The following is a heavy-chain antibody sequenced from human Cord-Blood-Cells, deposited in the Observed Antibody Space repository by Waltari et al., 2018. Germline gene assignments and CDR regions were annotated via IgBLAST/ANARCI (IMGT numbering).Heavy chain of an antibody. J-gene: IGHJ6*03. V-gene: IGHV4-34*01. CDR1: GGSFSGYY. CDR2: INHSGST. Sequence: QVQLQQWGAGLLKPSETLSLTCAVYGGSFSGYYWSWIRQPPGKGLKWIGEINHSGSTNTNQSLKSRVSISVDTSQNQFSLKRSSVAAADTAVYYWARGAAYQGSYYYYYMDVWGKGTTVTVSS. D-gene: IGHD2-2*01. CDR3: ARGAAYQGSYYYYYMDV.